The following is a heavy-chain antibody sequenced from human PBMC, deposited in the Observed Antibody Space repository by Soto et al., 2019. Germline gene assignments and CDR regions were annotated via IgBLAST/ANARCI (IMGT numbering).Heavy chain of an antibody. CDR3: AKARQAQSHYYYGMDV. D-gene: IGHD6-19*01. Sequence: PGGSLRLSCVGSGFIFSNNGMHWVRQAPGKGLEWVSGISGTGYGTYYADSVKGRFTISRDSSNNTLYLQMNSLRGEDTAIYYCAKARQAQSHYYYGMDVWGQGTPVTVSS. CDR2: ISGTGYGT. CDR1: GFIFSNNG. J-gene: IGHJ6*02. V-gene: IGHV3-23*01.